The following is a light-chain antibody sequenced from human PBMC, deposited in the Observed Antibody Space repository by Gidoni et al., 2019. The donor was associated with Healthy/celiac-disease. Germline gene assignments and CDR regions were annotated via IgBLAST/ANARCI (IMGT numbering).Light chain of an antibody. CDR1: QSISSY. CDR3: QQSYSTPPYT. CDR2: AAS. Sequence: DLQMTQSPSSLSASVGDRVTITLRASQSISSYLNWYQQKPGKAPKLLIYAASSLQSGVPSRFSGSGSGTDFTLTISSLQPEDFATYYCQQSYSTPPYTFGQGTKLEIK. V-gene: IGKV1-39*01. J-gene: IGKJ2*01.